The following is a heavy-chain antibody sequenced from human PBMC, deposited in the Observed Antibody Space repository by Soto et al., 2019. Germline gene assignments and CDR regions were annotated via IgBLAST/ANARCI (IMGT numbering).Heavy chain of an antibody. CDR2: ITSSGGST. V-gene: IGHV3-11*01. Sequence: GGSLRLSCADSGFTFRNYYMTWMRQTPGKGLEWISTITSSGGSTYYAASVKGRVTISRDNANNSLYLQMTGLRAEDTALYYCARDKYTNYVSYFDLWGQGTLVTVSS. CDR1: GFTFRNYY. D-gene: IGHD3-16*01. CDR3: ARDKYTNYVSYFDL. J-gene: IGHJ5*02.